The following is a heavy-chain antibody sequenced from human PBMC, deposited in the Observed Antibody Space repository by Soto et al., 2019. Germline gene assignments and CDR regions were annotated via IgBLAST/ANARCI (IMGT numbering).Heavy chain of an antibody. V-gene: IGHV1-2*04. CDR3: ARVYGDYGNYYGMDV. J-gene: IGHJ6*02. D-gene: IGHD4-17*01. CDR1: GYTFTGYY. CDR2: INPNSGGT. Sequence: ASVKVSCKASGYTFTGYYMHWVRQAPGQGLEWMGWINPNSGGTNYAQKFQGWVTMTRDTSISTAYMELSRLRSDDTAVYYCARVYGDYGNYYGMDVWGQGPTVTVSS.